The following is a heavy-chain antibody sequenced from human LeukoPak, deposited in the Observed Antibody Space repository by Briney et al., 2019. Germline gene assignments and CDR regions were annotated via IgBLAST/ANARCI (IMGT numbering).Heavy chain of an antibody. J-gene: IGHJ6*03. CDR3: ARVNCGGDCYSLPLRGGYYMDV. V-gene: IGHV1-24*01. D-gene: IGHD2-21*02. CDR1: GYTLTELS. CDR2: FDPEDGET. Sequence: ASVKVSCKVSGYTLTELSMHWVRQAPGKGLEWMGGFDPEDGETIYAQKFQGRVTMTEDTSTDTAYMELSSLRSEDTAVYYCARVNCGGDCYSLPLRGGYYMDVWGKGTTVTVSS.